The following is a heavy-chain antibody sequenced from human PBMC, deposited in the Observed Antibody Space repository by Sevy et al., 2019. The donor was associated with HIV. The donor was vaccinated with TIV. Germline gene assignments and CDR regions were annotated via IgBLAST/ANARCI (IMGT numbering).Heavy chain of an antibody. Sequence: GESLRLSCAVSGFTFSNYWMSWVRQAPGKGLECVANINQDGGEKYYLDSVKGRFFVSRDNAKNSLYLQMDSLRAEDTAVYYCAREQITGAKPEYFDYWGQGTLVTVSS. J-gene: IGHJ4*02. CDR3: AREQITGAKPEYFDY. CDR1: GFTFSNYW. D-gene: IGHD1-7*01. V-gene: IGHV3-7*01. CDR2: INQDGGEK.